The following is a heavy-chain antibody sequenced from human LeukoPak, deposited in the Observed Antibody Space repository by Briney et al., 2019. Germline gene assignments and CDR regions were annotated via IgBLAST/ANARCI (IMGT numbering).Heavy chain of an antibody. J-gene: IGHJ3*02. V-gene: IGHV1-8*01. Sequence: ASVKVSCKASGYTFTSYDINWVRQATGQGLEWMGWMNPNSGNTGYAQKFQGRVTMTRNTSISTAYMELSSLRSEDTAVYYCAGEETSYLDAFDIWGQGTMVTVSS. CDR2: MNPNSGNT. CDR1: GYTFTSYD. CDR3: AGEETSYLDAFDI.